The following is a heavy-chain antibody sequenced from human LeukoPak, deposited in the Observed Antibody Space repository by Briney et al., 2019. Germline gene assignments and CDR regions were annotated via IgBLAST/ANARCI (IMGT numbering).Heavy chain of an antibody. CDR3: ARDSHGSGSYYMRVTFDP. V-gene: IGHV3-48*01. Sequence: GGSLRLSCAASGFTFSSYSMNWVRQAPGKGLEWVSYISGSYSTIYYADSVKGRFTVSRDNAKTSLYLQMNSLRAEDTAVYYCARDSHGSGSYYMRVTFDPWGQGTLVTVSS. J-gene: IGHJ5*02. CDR2: ISGSYSTI. CDR1: GFTFSSYS. D-gene: IGHD3-10*01.